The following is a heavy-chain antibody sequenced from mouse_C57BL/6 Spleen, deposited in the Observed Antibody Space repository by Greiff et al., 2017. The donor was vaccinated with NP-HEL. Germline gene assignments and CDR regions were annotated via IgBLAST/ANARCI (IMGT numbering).Heavy chain of an antibody. J-gene: IGHJ3*01. CDR3: TSDYDYEFAY. V-gene: IGHV1-15*01. D-gene: IGHD2-4*01. Sequence: SGAELVRPGASVTLSCKASGYTFTDYEMHWVKQTPVHGLEWIGAIDPDTGGTAYNQKFKGKAILTADKSSSTAYMELRSLTSEDSAVYYCTSDYDYEFAYWGQGTLVTVSA. CDR1: GYTFTDYE. CDR2: IDPDTGGT.